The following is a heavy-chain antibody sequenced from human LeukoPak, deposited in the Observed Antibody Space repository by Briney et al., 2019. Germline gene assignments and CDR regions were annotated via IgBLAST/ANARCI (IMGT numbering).Heavy chain of an antibody. V-gene: IGHV4-59*01. CDR1: GGSIDYYY. CDR3: ARDRASYGPRYGFDV. D-gene: IGHD5-18*01. J-gene: IGHJ6*02. CDR2: IYYTGNT. Sequence: PSETLSLTCTVSGGSIDYYYWSWLRQPPGKGLEWIGYIYYTGNTNYNPSLKSRVAMSLDTSKSQFSLHLYSVTAADTAVYYCARDRASYGPRYGFDVWGQGTTVTVAS.